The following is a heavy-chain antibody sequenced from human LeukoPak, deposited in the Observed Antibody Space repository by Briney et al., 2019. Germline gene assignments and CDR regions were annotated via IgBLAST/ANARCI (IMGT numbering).Heavy chain of an antibody. CDR3: ARSLGYCGGDCYSGLVDY. V-gene: IGHV3-21*04. J-gene: IGHJ4*02. CDR1: GFTFSSYS. CDR2: ISSSSSYI. Sequence: GGSLRLSCAASGFTFSSYSMNWVRQAPGKGLEWVSSISSSSSYIYYADSVKGRFTISRDNSKNTLYLQMNSLRAEDTAVYYCARSLGYCGGDCYSGLVDYWGQGTLVTVSS. D-gene: IGHD2-21*02.